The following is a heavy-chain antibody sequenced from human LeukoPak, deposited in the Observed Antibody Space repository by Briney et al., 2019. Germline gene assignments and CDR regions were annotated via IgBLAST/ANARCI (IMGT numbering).Heavy chain of an antibody. J-gene: IGHJ3*02. D-gene: IGHD6-19*01. CDR2: ISGGRGST. Sequence: GGSLRLSCAASGFTFSNYWMSWVRQAPGKGLEWVSAISGGRGSTFYADSVKGRFTISRDNAKNSLYLQMNSLRAEDTALYYCAKVIGSGWYNLGAFDIWGQGTMVTVSS. CDR3: AKVIGSGWYNLGAFDI. V-gene: IGHV3-23*01. CDR1: GFTFSNYW.